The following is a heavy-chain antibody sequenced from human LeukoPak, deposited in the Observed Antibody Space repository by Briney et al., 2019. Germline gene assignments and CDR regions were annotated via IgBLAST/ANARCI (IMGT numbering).Heavy chain of an antibody. V-gene: IGHV3-15*01. Sequence: GGSLRLSCEASGFTFGNYAMGWVRQAPGKGLEWVGGIRRKRNGGTADYAAPVKGRFMISRDDVRNIVYLQMNSLKTEDTAVYWCTTEGQQVESSGFDYWGQGTLVTVSS. D-gene: IGHD6-13*01. CDR3: TTEGQQVESSGFDY. CDR1: GFTFGNYA. CDR2: IRRKRNGGTA. J-gene: IGHJ4*02.